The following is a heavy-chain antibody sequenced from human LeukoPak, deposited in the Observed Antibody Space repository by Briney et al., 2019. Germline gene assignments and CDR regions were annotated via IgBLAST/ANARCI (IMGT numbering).Heavy chain of an antibody. D-gene: IGHD1-26*01. J-gene: IGHJ5*02. CDR1: GFTFSDHY. CDR2: ISSSGTTT. Sequence: GGTLSLSCTGSGFTFSDHYMTWIRQPPGKGLEWISYISSSGTTTYYADSVTGRFTISRANAKTSVYLQMEGLRADDTAGDYCARVGSARGWFDPWGHGTLVTVSS. V-gene: IGHV3-11*01. CDR3: ARVGSARGWFDP.